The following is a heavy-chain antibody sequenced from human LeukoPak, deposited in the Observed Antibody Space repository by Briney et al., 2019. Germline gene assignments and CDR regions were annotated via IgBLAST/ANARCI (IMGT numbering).Heavy chain of an antibody. CDR2: IYYSGST. Sequence: SETLSLTCTVSGGSISSSSYYWGWIRQPPGKGLEWIGSIYYSGSTYYNPSLKSRVTISVDTSKNQFSLKLSSVTAADTAVYYCATLAIVAGTVDYWGQGTLVTVSS. CDR1: GGSISSSSYY. V-gene: IGHV4-39*01. D-gene: IGHD6-19*01. CDR3: ATLAIVAGTVDY. J-gene: IGHJ4*02.